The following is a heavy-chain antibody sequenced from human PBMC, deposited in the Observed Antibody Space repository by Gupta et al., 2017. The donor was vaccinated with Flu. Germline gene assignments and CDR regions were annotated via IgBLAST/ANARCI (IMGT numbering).Heavy chain of an antibody. Sequence: QVTLKESGPVLVKPTETLTLTCTVSGFSLSNARMGVSWIRQPPGKALEWLAHIFSNDEKSYSTSLKSRLTISKDTSKSQVVLTMTNMDPVDTATYYCARRNPTENYYDSSGPTPGYFDYWGQGTLVTVSS. D-gene: IGHD3-22*01. CDR2: IFSNDEK. V-gene: IGHV2-26*01. J-gene: IGHJ4*02. CDR3: ARRNPTENYYDSSGPTPGYFDY. CDR1: GFSLSNARMG.